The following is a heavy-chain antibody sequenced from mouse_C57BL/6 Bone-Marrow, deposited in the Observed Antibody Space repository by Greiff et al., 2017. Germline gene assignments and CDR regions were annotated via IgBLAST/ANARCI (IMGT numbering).Heavy chain of an antibody. CDR2: ISSGGSYT. CDR1: GFTFSSYG. V-gene: IGHV5-6*01. CDR3: ARHDARQLRAY. Sequence: EVMLVESGGDLVKPGGSLKLSCAASGFTFSSYGMSWVRQTPDKRLEWVATISSGGSYTYYPDSVKGRFTISRDNAKNTLYLQMSSLKSEDTAMYYCARHDARQLRAYWGQGTLVTVSA. D-gene: IGHD3-2*02. J-gene: IGHJ3*01.